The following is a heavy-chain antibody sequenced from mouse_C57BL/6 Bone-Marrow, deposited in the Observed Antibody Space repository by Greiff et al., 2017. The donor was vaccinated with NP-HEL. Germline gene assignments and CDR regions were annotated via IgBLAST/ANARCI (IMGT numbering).Heavy chain of an antibody. CDR3: SYYGNYEFAY. D-gene: IGHD2-1*01. J-gene: IGHJ3*01. CDR1: GFNIKDDY. V-gene: IGHV14-4*01. Sequence: VQLQQSGAELVRPGASVKLSCTASGFNIKDDYMHWVKQRPEQGLEWIGWIDPENGDTEYASKFQGTATITADTSSNTAYLQLSSLTSEDTAVYYCSYYGNYEFAYWGQGTLVTVSA. CDR2: IDPENGDT.